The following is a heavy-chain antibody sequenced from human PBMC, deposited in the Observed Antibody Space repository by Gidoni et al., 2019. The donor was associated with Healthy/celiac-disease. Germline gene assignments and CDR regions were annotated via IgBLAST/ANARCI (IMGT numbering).Heavy chain of an antibody. D-gene: IGHD4-17*01. Sequence: EVQLLESGGGLVQPGGSLRLSCAASGFTFSSYAMSWVRQAPVKGLEWVSAISGSGGSTYYADSVKGRFTISRDNSKNTLYLQMNNLRAEDTAVYYCAKAGGATVTDYYYGMDVWGQGTTVTVSS. CDR1: GFTFSSYA. J-gene: IGHJ6*02. CDR2: ISGSGGST. V-gene: IGHV3-23*01. CDR3: AKAGGATVTDYYYGMDV.